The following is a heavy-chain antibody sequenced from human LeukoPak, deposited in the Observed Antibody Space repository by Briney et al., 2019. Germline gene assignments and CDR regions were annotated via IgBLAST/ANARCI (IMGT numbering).Heavy chain of an antibody. D-gene: IGHD5-12*01. V-gene: IGHV4-59*08. J-gene: IGHJ4*02. CDR1: GGSISSYY. CDR2: ISYSGST. Sequence: SETLSLTCTVSGGSISSYYWSWIRQPPGKGLEWIGYISYSGSTNYNPSLKSRVTISVDTSKNPFSLNLSSVTAADTPVYYCARHRYVQTAFDLGARETRVTV. CDR3: ARHRYVQTAFDL.